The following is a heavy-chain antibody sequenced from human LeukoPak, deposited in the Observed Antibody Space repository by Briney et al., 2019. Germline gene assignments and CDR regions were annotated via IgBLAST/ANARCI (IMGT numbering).Heavy chain of an antibody. V-gene: IGHV4-61*02. CDR1: GGSISSATYS. Sequence: PSETLSLTCTVSGGSISSATYSWSWIRQPAGKGLEWIGRISTSGSTNYNPSFMSRVTISVDTSENQFSLNLSSVTAADTAVYYSARDDGDYGFDYWGQGTLVTVSS. J-gene: IGHJ4*02. CDR3: ARDDGDYGFDY. D-gene: IGHD4-17*01. CDR2: ISTSGST.